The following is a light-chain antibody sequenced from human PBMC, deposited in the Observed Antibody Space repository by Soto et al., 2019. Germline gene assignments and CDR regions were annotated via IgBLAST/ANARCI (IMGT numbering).Light chain of an antibody. V-gene: IGKV1-33*01. CDR1: QDIRFY. CDR3: QQYNNLFT. CDR2: DVS. Sequence: DIQMTQSPSSLSGSVGDRFTITCQASQDIRFYLNWYQQKPGKAPKLLIYDVSNLETGVPSRFSGGGSGTHFTFTISSLQPEDIATYYCQQYNNLFTFGPGTKVDIK. J-gene: IGKJ3*01.